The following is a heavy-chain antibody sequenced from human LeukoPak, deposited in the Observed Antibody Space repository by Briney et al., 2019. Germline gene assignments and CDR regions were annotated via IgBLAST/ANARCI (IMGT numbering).Heavy chain of an antibody. CDR3: ARAPLWRCSGGICFRYFDP. CDR2: VCYSGRA. J-gene: IGHJ5*02. D-gene: IGHD2-15*01. V-gene: IGHV4-61*08. CDR1: VGSVSSPDYY. Sequence: SESLSLTCTVSVGSVSSPDYYWSWIRQPPGRAPECIGYVCYSGRANYNLSLQSRVTISIDTSRNQFSLRLTSVTAADTAVYFCARAPLWRCSGGICFRYFDPWGQGTLVTVSS.